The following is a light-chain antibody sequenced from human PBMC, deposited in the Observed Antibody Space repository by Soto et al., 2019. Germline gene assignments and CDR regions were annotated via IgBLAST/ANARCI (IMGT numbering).Light chain of an antibody. CDR1: QSISIW. V-gene: IGKV1-5*03. J-gene: IGKJ1*01. CDR3: QQYNDYSWT. CDR2: KAS. Sequence: DIQMTQSPSTLSASVGDRVAITCRASQSISIWLAWYQQKPGKAPKLLIYKASSLESGVPSRFSGSGSGTEFTLTFSSLQPDDFATYYCQQYNDYSWTFGQGTKVEIK.